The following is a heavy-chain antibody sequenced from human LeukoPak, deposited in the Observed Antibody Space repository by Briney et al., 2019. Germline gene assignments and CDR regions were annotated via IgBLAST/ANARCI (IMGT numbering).Heavy chain of an antibody. V-gene: IGHV3-23*01. CDR1: GFTFYMYA. Sequence: GGSLRLXCQASGFTFYMYAMSWVRQAPGKGLEWVASMCGTAGCTFYPDSVKGRFTISRDNSENVLYLRMNSLTAEDTAIYYCAKDRPNFHENSGHYYRRDGDSWGQGTLVTVSS. CDR2: MCGTAGCT. J-gene: IGHJ5*01. CDR3: AKDRPNFHENSGHYYRRDGDS. D-gene: IGHD3-22*01.